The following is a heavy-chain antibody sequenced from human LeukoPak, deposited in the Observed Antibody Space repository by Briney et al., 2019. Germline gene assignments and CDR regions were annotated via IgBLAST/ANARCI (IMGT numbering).Heavy chain of an antibody. D-gene: IGHD3-22*01. CDR1: GFTFSNYA. J-gene: IGHJ5*02. CDR2: ISGSGGST. Sequence: GGSLRLSCAASGFTFSNYAMSWVRQTPGKGLEWVSAISGSGGSTYYADSVKGRFTIARDNSKNTLYLQMDSLRAEDTALYYCAKDPLRYYDSPGENWFDPWGQGTLVTVSS. CDR3: AKDPLRYYDSPGENWFDP. V-gene: IGHV3-23*01.